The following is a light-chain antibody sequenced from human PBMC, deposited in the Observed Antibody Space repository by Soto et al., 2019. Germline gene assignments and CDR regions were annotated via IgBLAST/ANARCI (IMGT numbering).Light chain of an antibody. J-gene: IGKJ4*01. CDR1: QSVSRY. Sequence: EIVLTQSPATLSLSPGERATLSCRASQSVSRYLAWYHQKPGQAPRLLIYDASNRATGIPARFRGSGSGTDFTLNISSLEPEDFAVYYCQTRSNWPFTFGGGTKVEIK. CDR2: DAS. CDR3: QTRSNWPFT. V-gene: IGKV3-11*01.